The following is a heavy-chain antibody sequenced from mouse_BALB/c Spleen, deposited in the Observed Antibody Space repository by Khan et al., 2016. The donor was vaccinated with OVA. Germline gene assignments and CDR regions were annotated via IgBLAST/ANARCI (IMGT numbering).Heavy chain of an antibody. V-gene: IGHV1S81*02. J-gene: IGHJ3*01. CDR2: INPSNGGT. Sequence: VQLQESGAELMKPGASVRLSCKASGYTFTSYYLYWVKQRPGHGLEWIGDINPSNGGTNFNENFKTKATLTVDKSSSTAYMQLSSLTSEDSAVYYCTRSGYGAFAYWGQGTLVTVSA. D-gene: IGHD1-1*02. CDR3: TRSGYGAFAY. CDR1: GYTFTSYY.